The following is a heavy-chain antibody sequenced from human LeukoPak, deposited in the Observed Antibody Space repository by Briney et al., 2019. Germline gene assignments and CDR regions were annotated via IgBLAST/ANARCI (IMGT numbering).Heavy chain of an antibody. D-gene: IGHD3-10*01. V-gene: IGHV1-2*02. CDR1: GYTFTGYY. CDR2: INPNSGGT. J-gene: IGHJ5*02. CDR3: ARANMVRGVGSFFERDWFDP. Sequence: ASVKVSCKTSGYTFTGYYMHWGRQAPGQGLGWRGWINPNSGGTNYAQKFQGRVTMTRDTSISKAYMELSRLRSDATAVYSCARANMVRGVGSFFERDWFDPWGQGTLVTVSS.